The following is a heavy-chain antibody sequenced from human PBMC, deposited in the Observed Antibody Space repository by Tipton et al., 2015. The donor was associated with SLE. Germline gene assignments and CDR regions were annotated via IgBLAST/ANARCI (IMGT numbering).Heavy chain of an antibody. CDR3: AKGSGSYQGDAFDI. CDR2: ISGSGGST. Sequence: SLRLSCAASGFTFSSYSMNWVRQAPGKGLEWVSGISGSGGSTYYADSVKGRFTISRDNSKNTLYLQMNSLRAEDTAVYYCAKGSGSYQGDAFDIWGQGTMVTVSS. V-gene: IGHV3-23*01. J-gene: IGHJ3*02. D-gene: IGHD1-26*01. CDR1: GFTFSSYS.